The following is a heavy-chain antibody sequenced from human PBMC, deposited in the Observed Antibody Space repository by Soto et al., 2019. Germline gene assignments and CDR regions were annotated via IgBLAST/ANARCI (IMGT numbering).Heavy chain of an antibody. V-gene: IGHV4-59*01. CDR2: IYYRGSI. D-gene: IGHD6-19*01. J-gene: IGHJ4*02. Sequence: PSGPLSLTCTVPGGSISNYYWSWIRQPPGEGLEWIGYIYYRGSINYNPSLKSRVTISEGTSTNQFALKVSAVTAADTAVYYCAGELAVAGTQYVECGGEGTLVT. CDR3: AGELAVAGTQYVEC. CDR1: GGSISNYY.